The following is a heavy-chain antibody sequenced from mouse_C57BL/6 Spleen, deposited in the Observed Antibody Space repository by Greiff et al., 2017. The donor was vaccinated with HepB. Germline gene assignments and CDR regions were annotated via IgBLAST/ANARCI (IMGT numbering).Heavy chain of an antibody. V-gene: IGHV1-7*01. J-gene: IGHJ3*01. Sequence: QVQLKESGAELAKPGASVKLSCKASGYTFTSYWMHWVKQRPGQGLEWIGYINPSSGYTKYNQKFKDKATLTADKSSSTAYMQLSSLTYEDSAVYYCARKPGITTVVESPAWFAYWGQGTLVTVSA. CDR2: INPSSGYT. CDR1: GYTFTSYW. D-gene: IGHD1-1*01. CDR3: ARKPGITTVVESPAWFAY.